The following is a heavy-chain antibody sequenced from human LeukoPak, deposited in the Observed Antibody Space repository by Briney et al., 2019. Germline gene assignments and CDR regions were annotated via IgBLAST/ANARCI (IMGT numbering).Heavy chain of an antibody. J-gene: IGHJ6*03. CDR1: GYTFTSYG. Sequence: SVKVSCKGSGYTFTSYGISWVRQPPGQGVEGMGWISAYNGNTNYAQKIQGRVTMTTDTSTSTAYMELRSLRSDDTAVYYCARYIVLMVYAENYYMDVWGKGTTVTVSS. CDR2: ISAYNGNT. CDR3: ARYIVLMVYAENYYMDV. D-gene: IGHD2-8*01. V-gene: IGHV1-18*01.